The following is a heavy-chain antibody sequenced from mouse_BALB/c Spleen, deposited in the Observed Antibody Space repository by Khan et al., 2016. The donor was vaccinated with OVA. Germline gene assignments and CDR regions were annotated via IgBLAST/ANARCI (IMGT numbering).Heavy chain of an antibody. D-gene: IGHD2-3*01. Sequence: EVQLQESGPGLEKPSQSLSLTCTVTGYSITSDYAWNWIRQFPGNKLEWMGYISSSGSTNYNPALKSRISITRDTSKNQFFLQLNSVTTEDTATYYCARDGSRYNYAMDYWGQGTSVTVSS. J-gene: IGHJ4*01. CDR1: GYSITSDYA. CDR3: ARDGSRYNYAMDY. V-gene: IGHV3-2*02. CDR2: ISSSGST.